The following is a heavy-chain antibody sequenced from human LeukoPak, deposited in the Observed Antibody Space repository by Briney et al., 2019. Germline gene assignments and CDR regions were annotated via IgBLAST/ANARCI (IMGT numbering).Heavy chain of an antibody. J-gene: IGHJ4*02. Sequence: PSETLSLTCTVSGGSISSNSYYWGWIRQPPGKGLEWIGTIYYSGSTYYNPSLESRVTISVDTSKNRFSLKVTSVTAADTAVYYCARGYPPAWYSTFDYYFDYWGQGTLVTVSS. CDR2: IYYSGST. CDR3: ARGYPPAWYSTFDYYFDY. V-gene: IGHV4-39*01. CDR1: GGSISSNSYY. D-gene: IGHD6-13*01.